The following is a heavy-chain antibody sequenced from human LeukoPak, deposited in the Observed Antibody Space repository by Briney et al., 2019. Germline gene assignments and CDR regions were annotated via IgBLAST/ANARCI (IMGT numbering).Heavy chain of an antibody. Sequence: GGPLRLSCAASGFTFSDYYMSWIRQAPGKGLEWVSYISSSGSTIYYADSVKGRFTISRDNAKNSLYLQMNSLRAEDTAVYYCARDKYYDSSGYYFLTYYFDYWGQGTLVTVSS. V-gene: IGHV3-11*01. J-gene: IGHJ4*02. CDR2: ISSSGSTI. D-gene: IGHD3-22*01. CDR3: ARDKYYDSSGYYFLTYYFDY. CDR1: GFTFSDYY.